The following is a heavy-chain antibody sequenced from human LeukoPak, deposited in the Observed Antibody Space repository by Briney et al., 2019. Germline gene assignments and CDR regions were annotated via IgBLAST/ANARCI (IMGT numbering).Heavy chain of an antibody. CDR1: GYTFTSYY. J-gene: IGHJ6*03. CDR3: ARVAAEVVGLPGAIGFGWLRRDYYYMDV. Sequence: GASVKVSCKASGYTFTSYYMHWVRQAPGEGLGWMGIINPSGGSTTYAQKFQGRVTMTRDMSTSTVYMDLSSLRSEDTAVYYCARVAAEVVGLPGAIGFGWLRRDYYYMDVWGKGTTVTVSS. V-gene: IGHV1-46*01. CDR2: INPSGGST. D-gene: IGHD2-2*02.